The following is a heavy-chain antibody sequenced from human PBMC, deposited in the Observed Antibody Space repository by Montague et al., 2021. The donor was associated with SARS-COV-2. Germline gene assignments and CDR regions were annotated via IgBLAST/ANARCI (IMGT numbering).Heavy chain of an antibody. CDR3: ARGGATYYYDTSGYVNAFDT. D-gene: IGHD3-22*01. CDR2: RYQNGAT. CDR1: GFSISSGYY. V-gene: IGHV4-38-2*02. Sequence: SETLSLTCSVSGFSISSGYYWGWIRQTPGKGLEWIGSRYQNGATYYSPXXKRPVTILLDTSKNQFSLRLSSVTAADTAVYFCARGGATYYYDTSGYVNAFDTWGQGTMVTVSS. J-gene: IGHJ3*02.